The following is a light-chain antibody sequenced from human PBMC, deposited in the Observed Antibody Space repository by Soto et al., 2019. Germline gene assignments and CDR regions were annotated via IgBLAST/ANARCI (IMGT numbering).Light chain of an antibody. CDR2: DAS. CDR3: QQRSNWPPFT. CDR1: QSVSSY. V-gene: IGKV3-11*01. J-gene: IGKJ5*01. Sequence: EIVLTQSAANLSLSPGERATLSCRASQSVSSYLAWYQQKPGQAPRLLIYDASNRASGIPARFSGSGSATDFNLTISSLEPEDFAVYYCQQRSNWPPFTFGQGTRLEIK.